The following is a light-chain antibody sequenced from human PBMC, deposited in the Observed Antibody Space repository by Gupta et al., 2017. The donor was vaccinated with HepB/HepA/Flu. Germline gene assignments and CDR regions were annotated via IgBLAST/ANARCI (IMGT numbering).Light chain of an antibody. CDR2: RDT. CDR1: VFSNQY. Sequence: SYELRQPPSVSVSPGQTATITYSADVFSNQYVYWYQQKARQAPILVLYRDTERPSGIPERFSGSTSGTIVTLTISGVQAGDDAYYYCQSADIRGTAVFGGGTKLTVL. V-gene: IGLV3-25*02. CDR3: QSADIRGTAV. J-gene: IGLJ2*01.